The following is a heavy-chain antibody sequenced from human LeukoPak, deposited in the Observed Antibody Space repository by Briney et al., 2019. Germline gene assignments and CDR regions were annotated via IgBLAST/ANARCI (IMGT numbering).Heavy chain of an antibody. CDR1: GFIFDDYG. J-gene: IGHJ4*02. D-gene: IGHD3-10*01. Sequence: GGSLRLSCAASGFIFDDYGMSWVRQAPGKGLEWVSGVTWNGGRTGYADSVKGRFTISRDSAKKSLYLQMNSLRAVDTALYYCARDPTEGFEELLSPPDYWGQGTLVTVSS. V-gene: IGHV3-20*04. CDR3: ARDPTEGFEELLSPPDY. CDR2: VTWNGGRT.